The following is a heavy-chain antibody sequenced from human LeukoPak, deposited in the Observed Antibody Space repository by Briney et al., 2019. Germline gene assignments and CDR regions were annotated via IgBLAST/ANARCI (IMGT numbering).Heavy chain of an antibody. D-gene: IGHD6-19*01. J-gene: IGHJ4*02. CDR3: ARGHMAGTDRHWDY. CDR1: GFTFSSHW. CDR2: AKSDGGEI. V-gene: IGHV3-74*01. Sequence: GGSLRLSCTASGFTFSSHWMHSVRPAPGRGVMWVSRAKSDGGEISYADFVKGRYTITRDNAENTLYMQMNSLRAEDTAIYYCARGHMAGTDRHWDYWGQGTLVTVSS.